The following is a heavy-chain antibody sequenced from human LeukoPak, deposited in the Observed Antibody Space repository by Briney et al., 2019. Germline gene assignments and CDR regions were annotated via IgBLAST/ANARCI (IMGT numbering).Heavy chain of an antibody. V-gene: IGHV3-21*01. CDR1: GFTFSSYS. CDR2: ISSSSSYI. J-gene: IGHJ4*02. Sequence: PGGSLRLSCAASGFTFSSYSMNWVRQAPGKGLEWVSSISSSSSYIYYADSMKGRFTISRDNAKNSLYLQMNSLRAEDTAVYYCARDRSGYYSYFDYWGQGTLVTVSS. CDR3: ARDRSGYYSYFDY. D-gene: IGHD3-22*01.